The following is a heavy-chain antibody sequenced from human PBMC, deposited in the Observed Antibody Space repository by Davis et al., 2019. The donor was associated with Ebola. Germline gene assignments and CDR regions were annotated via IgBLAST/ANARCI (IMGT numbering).Heavy chain of an antibody. V-gene: IGHV3-66*01. CDR1: GFTVSSNY. CDR2: IYSGGST. CDR3: ARGVTYYYDSSGSQRDWFDP. J-gene: IGHJ5*02. D-gene: IGHD3-22*01. Sequence: GESLKISCAASGFTVSSNYMSWVRQAPGKGLEWVSVIYSGGSTYYADSVMGRFTISRDNSKNTLYLQMNSLRAEDTAVYHCARGVTYYYDSSGSQRDWFDPWGQGTLVTVSS.